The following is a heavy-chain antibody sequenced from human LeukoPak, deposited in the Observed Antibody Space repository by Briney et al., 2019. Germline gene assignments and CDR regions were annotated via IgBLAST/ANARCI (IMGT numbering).Heavy chain of an antibody. CDR3: ARVPYSSGYWAADY. D-gene: IGHD3-22*01. CDR1: GFTFSTYS. Sequence: PGGSLRLSCAASGFTFSTYSMNWVRQAPGKGLEWVSSISSSGSYIYYADSVKGRFTISRDNAKNSLYLQMNSLRAEDTAVYYCARVPYSSGYWAADYWGQGTLVTVSS. J-gene: IGHJ4*02. V-gene: IGHV3-21*01. CDR2: ISSSGSYI.